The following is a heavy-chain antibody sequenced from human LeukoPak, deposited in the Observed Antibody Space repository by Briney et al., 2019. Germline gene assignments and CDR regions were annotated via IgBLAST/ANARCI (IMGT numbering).Heavy chain of an antibody. CDR3: ARGVSSLGGSARANDY. D-gene: IGHD2-15*01. Sequence: NASETLSLTCTVSGGSISSYYWTWIRQPPGKGLEWIGYINYSGSTNYSPSLKSRVTISVDTSKNQFSLKLRSVTAADTAMYYCARGVSSLGGSARANDYWGQGTLVTVSS. J-gene: IGHJ4*02. CDR2: INYSGST. V-gene: IGHV4-59*01. CDR1: GGSISSYY.